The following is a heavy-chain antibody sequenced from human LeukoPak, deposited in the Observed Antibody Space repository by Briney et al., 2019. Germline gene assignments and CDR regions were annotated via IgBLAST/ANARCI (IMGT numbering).Heavy chain of an antibody. CDR3: ARVNGGDGSGY. CDR1: GYTFTSYD. V-gene: IGHV1-8*03. Sequence: ASLKVSCKASGYTFTSYDINWVRQAPGQGLEWMGWINPNSGNTSYAQNFKGRVTTTRNTSISTAYMELSSLRSEDTAVYYCARVNGGDGSGYWGQGTLVTVSS. CDR2: INPNSGNT. D-gene: IGHD3-16*01. J-gene: IGHJ4*02.